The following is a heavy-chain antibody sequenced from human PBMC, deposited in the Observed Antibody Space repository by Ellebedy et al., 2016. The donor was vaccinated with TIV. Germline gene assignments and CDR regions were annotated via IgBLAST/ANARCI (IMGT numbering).Heavy chain of an antibody. D-gene: IGHD2-21*01. J-gene: IGHJ5*02. CDR1: GYSFTNYW. CDR3: ARLVMEQHQSWFDP. Sequence: PGGSLRLSCKGSGYSFTNYWIGWVRQMPGKGLEWMGFIYPCDSDTKYSPSFEGQVIISAEKSISTAYLQWSSLEASDTAMYYCARLVMEQHQSWFDPWGQGTLVTVSS. CDR2: IYPCDSDT. V-gene: IGHV5-51*01.